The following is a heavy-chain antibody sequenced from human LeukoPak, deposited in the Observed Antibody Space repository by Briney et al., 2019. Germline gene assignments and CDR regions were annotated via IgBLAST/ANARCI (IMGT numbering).Heavy chain of an antibody. D-gene: IGHD3-3*01. CDR2: ISYDGSNK. CDR1: GFTFSSYA. V-gene: IGHV3-30*01. Sequence: GRSLRLSCAASGFTFSSYAMHWVRQAPGKGLEWVAVISYDGSNKYYADSVKGRFTISRDNSKNTLYLQMNSLRAEDTAVYYCARTIRSGYVFGWFDPWGQGTLVTVSS. J-gene: IGHJ5*02. CDR3: ARTIRSGYVFGWFDP.